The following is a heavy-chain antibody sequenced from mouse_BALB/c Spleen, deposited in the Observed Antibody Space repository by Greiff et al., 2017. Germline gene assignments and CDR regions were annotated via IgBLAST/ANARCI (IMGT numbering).Heavy chain of an antibody. V-gene: IGHV2-9-2*01. CDR2: IWTGGGT. CDR3: VRDRDGYYFDY. Sequence: VQLQPSGPGLVAPSQSLSLTCTVSGFSLTSYDISWIRQPPGKGLEWLGVIWTGGGTNYNSAFMSRLSIIKDNSKSQVFLKMNSLQTDDTAIYYCVRDRDGYYFDYWGQGTTLTVSS. J-gene: IGHJ2*01. D-gene: IGHD2-3*01. CDR1: GFSLTSYD.